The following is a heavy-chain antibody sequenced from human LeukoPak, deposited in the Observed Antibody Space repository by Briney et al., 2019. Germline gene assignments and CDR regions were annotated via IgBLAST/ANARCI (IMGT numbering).Heavy chain of an antibody. CDR2: IIPIFGTA. D-gene: IGHD5-12*01. CDR3: ARDWVSGSRFDY. J-gene: IGHJ4*02. V-gene: IGHV1-69*13. Sequence: PVKVSCKASGGTFSSYAISWVRQAPGQGLEWMGGIIPIFGTANYAQKFQGRVTITADESTSTAYMELSSLRSEDTAVYYCARDWVSGSRFDYWGQGTLVTVSS. CDR1: GGTFSSYA.